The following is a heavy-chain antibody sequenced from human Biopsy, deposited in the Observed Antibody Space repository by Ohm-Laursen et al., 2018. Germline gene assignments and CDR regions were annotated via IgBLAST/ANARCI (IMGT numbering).Heavy chain of an antibody. CDR3: ARDFRAGSGFLRSNNHYCGMDV. CDR2: IYSSGFT. D-gene: IGHD5-24*01. J-gene: IGHJ6*02. Sequence: SDTLSLTCTVSGGSINYFYWSWIRQPAGKGLEWIGRIYSSGFTTHNPSLKSRVSTSVDTSQNQFSLNLNSVTAADTAVYYCARDFRAGSGFLRSNNHYCGMDVWGPGTRVTVSS. CDR1: GGSINYFY. V-gene: IGHV4-4*07.